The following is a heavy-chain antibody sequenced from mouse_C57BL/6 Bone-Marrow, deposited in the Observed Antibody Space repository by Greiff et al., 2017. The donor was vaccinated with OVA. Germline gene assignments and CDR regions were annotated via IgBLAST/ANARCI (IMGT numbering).Heavy chain of an antibody. V-gene: IGHV1-72*01. CDR3: ARVKEPRGNYFDY. CDR2: IDPNSGGT. CDR1: GYTFTSYW. Sequence: QVHVKQPGAELVKPGASVKLSCKASGYTFTSYWMHWVKQRPGRGLEWIGRIDPNSGGTKYNEKFKSKATLTVDKPSSTAYMQLSSLTSEDSAVYYCARVKEPRGNYFDYWGQGTTLTVSS. J-gene: IGHJ2*01.